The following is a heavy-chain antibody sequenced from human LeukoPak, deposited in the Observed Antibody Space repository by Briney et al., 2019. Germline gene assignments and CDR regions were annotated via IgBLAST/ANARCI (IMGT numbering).Heavy chain of an antibody. D-gene: IGHD6-19*01. CDR3: ARTSSGWPHDSNRGMDV. J-gene: IGHJ6*02. V-gene: IGHV1-69*13. CDR1: GGTFSSYA. CDR2: IIPIFGTA. Sequence: GASVKVSCKASGGTFSSYAISWVRQAPGQGLEWMGAIIPIFGTANYAQKFQGRVTITADESTSTAYMELSSLRSEDTAVYYCARTSSGWPHDSNRGMDVWGQGTTVTVSS.